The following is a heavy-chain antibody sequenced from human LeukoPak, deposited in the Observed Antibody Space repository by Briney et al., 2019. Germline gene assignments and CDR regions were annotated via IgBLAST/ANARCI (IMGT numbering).Heavy chain of an antibody. CDR3: AKTAPTGTNGVCLGD. CDR2: ISYDGSNK. Sequence: GGSLRLSCAASGFTFSSYAMHWVRQAPGKGLEWVAVISYDGSNKYYADSVKGRFTISRDNSKNTLYLQMNSLRAEDTAVYYCAKTAPTGTNGVCLGDWGQGTLVTVSS. CDR1: GFTFSSYA. V-gene: IGHV3-30*18. D-gene: IGHD2-8*01. J-gene: IGHJ4*02.